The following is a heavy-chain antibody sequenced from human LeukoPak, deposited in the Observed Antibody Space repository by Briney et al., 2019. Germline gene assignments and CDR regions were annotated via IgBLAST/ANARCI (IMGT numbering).Heavy chain of an antibody. D-gene: IGHD3-10*01. V-gene: IGHV1-18*01. CDR2: ISAYNGNT. CDR3: ARGVLLWFGESYYFDY. J-gene: IGHJ4*02. CDR1: GYTFTSYG. Sequence: ASVKVSCKASGYTFTSYGISWVRQAPGQGLEWMGWISAYNGNTNYAQKLQGRVTMTTDTSTSTAYMELSRLRSDDTAVYYCARGVLLWFGESYYFDYWGQGTLVTVSS.